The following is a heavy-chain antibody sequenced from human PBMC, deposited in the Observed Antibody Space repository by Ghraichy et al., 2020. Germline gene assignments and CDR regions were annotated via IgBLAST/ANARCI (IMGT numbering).Heavy chain of an antibody. Sequence: GGSLRLSCAASGFTFSSYGMHWVRQAPGKGLEWVAVIWYDGSNKYYADSVKGRFTISRDNSKNTLYLQMNSLRAEDTAVYYCARERVVDTAMPYYYDSSGKFRKAFDIWGQGTMVTVSS. CDR3: ARERVVDTAMPYYYDSSGKFRKAFDI. J-gene: IGHJ3*02. D-gene: IGHD3-22*01. V-gene: IGHV3-33*08. CDR1: GFTFSSYG. CDR2: IWYDGSNK.